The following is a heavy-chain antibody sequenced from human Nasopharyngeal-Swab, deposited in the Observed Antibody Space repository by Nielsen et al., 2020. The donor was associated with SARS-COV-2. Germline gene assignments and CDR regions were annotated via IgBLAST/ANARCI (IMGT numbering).Heavy chain of an antibody. Sequence: SETLSLTCAVSGGSCRGYYWNWIRQPPGKGLERIGNFFYSGTPNYNPSLKSRVTISVDAPRNQFSLRLNSVTSADTAMYYCARDSSGWHYWGQGTLVTVSS. D-gene: IGHD6-19*01. CDR2: FFYSGTP. V-gene: IGHV4-59*01. J-gene: IGHJ4*02. CDR1: GGSCRGYY. CDR3: ARDSSGWHY.